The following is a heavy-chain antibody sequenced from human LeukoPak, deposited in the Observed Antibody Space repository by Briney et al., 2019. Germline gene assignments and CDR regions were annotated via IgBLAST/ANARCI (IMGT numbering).Heavy chain of an antibody. CDR1: GYTFTGYY. D-gene: IGHD2-15*01. CDR2: INPNSGGT. CDR3: ARVGRYCSGGSCYSFDP. Sequence: ASVKVSCKASGYTFTGYYMHWVRQAPGQGLEGMGWINPNSGGTNYAQKFQGRVTMTRDTSISTAYMELSRLRSDDTAAYYCARVGRYCSGGSCYSFDPWGQRTLVTVSS. J-gene: IGHJ5*02. V-gene: IGHV1-2*02.